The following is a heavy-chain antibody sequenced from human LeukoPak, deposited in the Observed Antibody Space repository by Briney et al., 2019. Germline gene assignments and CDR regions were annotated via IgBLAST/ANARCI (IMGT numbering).Heavy chain of an antibody. D-gene: IGHD3-22*01. CDR2: IYYSGST. Sequence: KPSETPSLTCTVSGGSISSHYWSWIRQPPGKGLEWIGYIYYSGSTNYNPSLKSRVTISVDTSKNQFSLKLSSVTAADTAVYYCARGSGYYCDYWGQGTLVTVSS. CDR3: ARGSGYYCDY. CDR1: GGSISSHY. J-gene: IGHJ4*02. V-gene: IGHV4-59*11.